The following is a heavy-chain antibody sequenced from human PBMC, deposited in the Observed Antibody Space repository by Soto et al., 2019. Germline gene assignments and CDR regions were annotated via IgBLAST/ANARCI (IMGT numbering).Heavy chain of an antibody. D-gene: IGHD3-10*01. Sequence: QVQLVESGGGVVQPGESLRLSCAGSGFTFSSYGMDWVRQAPGKGLEWVAVISYDGSNKYYVDSVKGRFTISRDNSKNTLYLQMSCLRAEDTAVYYCAKDRMGAGIRGYFDYWGQGMLVTVSS. V-gene: IGHV3-30*18. CDR1: GFTFSSYG. J-gene: IGHJ4*02. CDR2: ISYDGSNK. CDR3: AKDRMGAGIRGYFDY.